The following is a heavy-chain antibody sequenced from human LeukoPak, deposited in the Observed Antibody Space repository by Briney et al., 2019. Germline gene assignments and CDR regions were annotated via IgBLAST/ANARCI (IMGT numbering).Heavy chain of an antibody. J-gene: IGHJ5*02. CDR3: VRQPPGVYDTTQNWFDP. Sequence: GESLKISCKASGYSFPSYCITWVRQVPGKGLEWMGRIAPSDSYTNYNPSFEGHVTMSVEKTITTVYLQWSSLKASDTAMYYCVRQPPGVYDTTQNWFDPWGQGTLVTVSS. CDR2: IAPSDSYT. V-gene: IGHV5-10-1*01. D-gene: IGHD3-22*01. CDR1: GYSFPSYC.